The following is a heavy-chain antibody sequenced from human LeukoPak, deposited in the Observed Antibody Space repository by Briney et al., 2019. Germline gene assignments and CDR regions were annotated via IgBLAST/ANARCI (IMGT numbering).Heavy chain of an antibody. CDR1: GFTFSSYA. Sequence: GGSLRLSCAASGFTFSSYAMSWVRQAPGKGLEWVSAISGSGGSTYYADSVKGRFTISRDNSKNTLYLQMNSLRAEDTAVYYCARDRLLWFGDWEGYFDYWGQGTLVTVSS. V-gene: IGHV3-23*01. D-gene: IGHD3-10*01. CDR3: ARDRLLWFGDWEGYFDY. J-gene: IGHJ4*02. CDR2: ISGSGGST.